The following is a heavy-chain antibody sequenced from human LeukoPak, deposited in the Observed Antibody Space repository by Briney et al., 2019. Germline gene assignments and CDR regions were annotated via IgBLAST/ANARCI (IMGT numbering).Heavy chain of an antibody. V-gene: IGHV5-51*01. J-gene: IGHJ5*02. CDR1: GSNISTYW. CDR3: AVSQGHYASSAYRVRT. D-gene: IGHD2-2*01. CDR2: IFPGDSAT. Sequence: NPGESLKISRAAAGSNISTYWLGGGRPRPGKGLEWMGIIFPGDSATRYNPSFQGQVTMSGDKSISTAYLQWSSLKASDSAMYSCAVSQGHYASSAYRVRTWGQGTLVTVSS.